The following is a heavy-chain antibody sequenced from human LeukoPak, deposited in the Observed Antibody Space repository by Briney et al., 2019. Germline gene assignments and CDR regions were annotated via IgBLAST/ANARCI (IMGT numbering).Heavy chain of an antibody. V-gene: IGHV1-46*01. CDR3: ARGVGGYYYMDV. CDR1: GYAFTSYY. J-gene: IGHJ6*03. CDR2: INPSGGST. D-gene: IGHD3-10*01. Sequence: ASVKVSCKASGYAFTSYYMHWVRQAPGQGLEWMGIINPSGGSTSYAQKFQGRVTMTRDMSTSTVYMELSSLRSEDTAVYYCARGVGGYYYMDVWGKGTTVTVSS.